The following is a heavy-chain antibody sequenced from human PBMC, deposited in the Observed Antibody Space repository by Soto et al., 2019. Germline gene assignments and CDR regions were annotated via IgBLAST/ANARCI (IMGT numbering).Heavy chain of an antibody. CDR1: GGCISSGGFY. J-gene: IGHJ4*02. V-gene: IGHV4-30-2*01. D-gene: IGHD3-22*01. CDR2: IYNTGST. Sequence: TLSLTCAVSGGCISSGGFYWRWIRQPTGKGLECIGYIYNTGSTSHHPPLNSRFTISLDRSNNHFSLRLSSVTSADTAIYYCARPTFVLKGYYDSTDYYFFDYCGQGTLVAVSS. CDR3: ARPTFVLKGYYDSTDYYFFDY.